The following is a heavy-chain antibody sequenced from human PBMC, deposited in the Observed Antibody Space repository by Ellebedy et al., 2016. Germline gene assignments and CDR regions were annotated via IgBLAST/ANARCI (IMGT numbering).Heavy chain of an antibody. Sequence: GESLKISXAASQFTFSNYAMSWVRQAQGKGLEWVSTISGSGGSTYYADSVKGRFTISRDNFKSTLSLQMNSLRAEDTALYYCAKVRVFGVVSLPDYWGQGTLVTVSS. D-gene: IGHD3-3*01. CDR1: QFTFSNYA. CDR2: ISGSGGST. V-gene: IGHV3-23*01. CDR3: AKVRVFGVVSLPDY. J-gene: IGHJ4*02.